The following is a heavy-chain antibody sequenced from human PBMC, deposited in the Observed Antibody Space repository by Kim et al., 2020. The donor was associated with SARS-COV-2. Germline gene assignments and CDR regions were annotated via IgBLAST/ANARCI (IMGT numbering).Heavy chain of an antibody. Sequence: ASVKVSCKASGYTFTSYAMHWVRQAPGQRLEWMGWINAGNGNTKYSQKFQGRVTITRDTSASTAYMELSSLRSEDTAVYYCARDLAAAPHAFDIWGQGTMVNGSS. V-gene: IGHV1-3*01. CDR1: GYTFTSYA. J-gene: IGHJ3*02. CDR3: ARDLAAAPHAFDI. D-gene: IGHD6-13*01. CDR2: INAGNGNT.